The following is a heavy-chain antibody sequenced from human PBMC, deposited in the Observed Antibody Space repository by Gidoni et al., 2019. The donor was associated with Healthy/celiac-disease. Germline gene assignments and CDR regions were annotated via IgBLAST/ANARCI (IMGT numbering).Heavy chain of an antibody. Sequence: EVQLVESGGGLVQPGGSLRLSCAASGFTSISYSMNWVRLAPGKGLEWVSYIRSSSSTIYYADSVKGRFTIARDNDKNSLYMQMNSLRDEDTAVYYCARVLSSSSGGEFDYWGQGTLVTVSS. CDR2: IRSSSSTI. J-gene: IGHJ4*02. V-gene: IGHV3-48*02. CDR1: GFTSISYS. CDR3: ARVLSSSSGGEFDY. D-gene: IGHD6-6*01.